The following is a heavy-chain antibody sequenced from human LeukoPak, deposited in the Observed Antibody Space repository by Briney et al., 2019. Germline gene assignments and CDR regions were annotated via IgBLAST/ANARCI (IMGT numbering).Heavy chain of an antibody. D-gene: IGHD3-22*01. CDR2: IYPGDSDT. V-gene: IGHV5-51*01. J-gene: IGHJ4*02. Sequence: GESLKISCKGSGYSFTSYWIGWVRQMPGKGLEWMGIIYPGDSDTRYSPSFQGQVTISADKSISTAYLQWSSLKASDTAMYYCARRHSSILDSGGLRHFDYWGQGTLVTVSS. CDR3: ARRHSSILDSGGLRHFDY. CDR1: GYSFTSYW.